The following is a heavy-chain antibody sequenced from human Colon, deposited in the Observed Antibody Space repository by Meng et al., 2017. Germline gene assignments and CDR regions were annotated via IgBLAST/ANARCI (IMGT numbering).Heavy chain of an antibody. CDR2: IFHSGST. CDR1: GGSINSSDW. V-gene: IGHV4-4*02. CDR3: AAIFGLGPGY. D-gene: IGHD3-3*01. Sequence: QLQESGQGLVKPSGNLSLTGDVSGGSINSSDWWSWVRQPPGKGLEWIAEIFHSGSTNYKPSLKSRATISVDRSKNQFSLKLNSVTAADTAVYYCAAIFGLGPGYWGQGTLVTVSS. J-gene: IGHJ4*02.